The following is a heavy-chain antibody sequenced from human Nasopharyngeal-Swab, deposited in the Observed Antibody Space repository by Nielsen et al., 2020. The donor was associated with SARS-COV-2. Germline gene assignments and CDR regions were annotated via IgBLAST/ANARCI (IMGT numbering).Heavy chain of an antibody. CDR2: IIPIFGTA. Sequence: AVKDSCKASGGTFSSYAISWVRQAPGQGLEWMGGIIPIFGTANYAQKFQGRVTITADESTSTAYMELSSLRSEDTAGYYCARFLWFGELFFDHWGQGTLVTVSS. D-gene: IGHD3-10*01. CDR1: GGTFSSYA. V-gene: IGHV1-69*13. CDR3: ARFLWFGELFFDH. J-gene: IGHJ4*02.